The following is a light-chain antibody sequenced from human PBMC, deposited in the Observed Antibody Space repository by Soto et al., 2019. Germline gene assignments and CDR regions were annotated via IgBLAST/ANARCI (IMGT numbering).Light chain of an antibody. CDR3: SSYTSSSTPCV. Sequence: SVLTQPASVSGSPGQTITIPRTGTSSDVGVYNYVSCYQHHPGKAPKLIIYEVSNRPSGVFKRFSGSKSGNTASLTNSWLQAGEGADYYCSSYTSSSTPCVFGTGTKVNVL. CDR2: EVS. V-gene: IGLV2-14*01. CDR1: SSDVGVYNY. J-gene: IGLJ1*01.